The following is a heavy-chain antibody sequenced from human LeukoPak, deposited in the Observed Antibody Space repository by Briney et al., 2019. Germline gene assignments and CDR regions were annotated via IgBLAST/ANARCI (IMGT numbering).Heavy chain of an antibody. V-gene: IGHV3-21*01. CDR1: GFTFNTFN. CDR3: ARGHYDVLAASYKWTPDY. CDR2: ITSSGDYI. J-gene: IGHJ4*02. Sequence: GGSLRLSCAASGFTFNTFNMNWVRQAPGKGLEWVLSITSSGDYIYYADSVKGRFTTSRDNAKNSLSLQLNSLRVEDTAVYYCARGHYDVLAASYKWTPDYWGQGTLVTVSS. D-gene: IGHD3-9*01.